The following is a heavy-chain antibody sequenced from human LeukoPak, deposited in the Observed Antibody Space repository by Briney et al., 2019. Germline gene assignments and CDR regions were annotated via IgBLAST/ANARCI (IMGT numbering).Heavy chain of an antibody. D-gene: IGHD2-15*01. CDR3: ARGQYCSGGSCWDY. CDR1: GGSISSSSYY. CDR2: IYYSGST. Sequence: SETLSLTCTVSGGSISSSSYYWGWIRQPPGKGLEWIGSIYYSGSTYYNPSLKSRVTISVDTSKNQFSLKLSSVTAADTAVYYCARGQYCSGGSCWDYWGQGTLVTVSS. J-gene: IGHJ4*02. V-gene: IGHV4-39*07.